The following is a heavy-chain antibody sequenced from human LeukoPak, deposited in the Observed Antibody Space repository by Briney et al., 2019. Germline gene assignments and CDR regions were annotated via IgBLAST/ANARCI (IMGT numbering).Heavy chain of an antibody. CDR3: VKDFVSSWSNWFDL. J-gene: IGHJ5*02. Sequence: QSGGSLRLSCSASGFTFSTYPMHWVRQGPGKGLEYVSAISGNGVSTYYADSVKGRFIISRDNSKNSLYLQMRSLRTEDTAVYYCVKDFVSSWSNWFDLWGQGTLVTVSS. CDR2: ISGNGVST. V-gene: IGHV3-64D*06. CDR1: GFTFSTYP. D-gene: IGHD6-13*01.